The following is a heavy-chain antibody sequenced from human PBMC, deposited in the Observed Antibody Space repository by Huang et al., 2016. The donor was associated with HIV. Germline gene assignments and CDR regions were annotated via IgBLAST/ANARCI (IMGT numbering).Heavy chain of an antibody. D-gene: IGHD1-26*01. J-gene: IGHJ4*02. CDR1: GFSFSTYG. CDR2: ISYDGSNK. CDR3: AKDGADEEWDIDY. Sequence: VQLVESGGGVVQPGRSLRLACAASGFSFSTYGLHWVRQAPGKGMEWGAVISYDGSNKYDAHSVKGRLTISRDTSENKVYLQMNSLRHEDTAVYYCAKDGADEEWDIDYWGQGTLVTVSS. V-gene: IGHV3-30*18.